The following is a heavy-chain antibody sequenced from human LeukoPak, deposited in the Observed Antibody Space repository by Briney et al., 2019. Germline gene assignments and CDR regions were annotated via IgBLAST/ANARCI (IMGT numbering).Heavy chain of an antibody. J-gene: IGHJ5*02. Sequence: PSETLSLTCTVSGGSISSSSYYWGWIRQPPGKGLEWIGSIYYSGSTYYNPSLKSRVTISVDTSKNQFSLKLSSVTAADTAVYYCARHSGPHSSSWYWFDPWGQGTLVTVSS. D-gene: IGHD6-13*01. CDR2: IYYSGST. V-gene: IGHV4-39*01. CDR3: ARHSGPHSSSWYWFDP. CDR1: GGSISSSSYY.